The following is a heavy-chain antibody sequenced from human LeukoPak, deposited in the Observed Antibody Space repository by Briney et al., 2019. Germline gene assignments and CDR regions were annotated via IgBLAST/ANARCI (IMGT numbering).Heavy chain of an antibody. Sequence: GGSLRLSCAASGFTFSKYWMLWVRQAPGKGLESASRINTDGTVTTYADSVKGRCTVSRDNADNTMFLQMNSVRDEDTAVHYCATKQWLAPPPDSWGQGTPVTVSS. CDR1: GFTFSKYW. CDR3: ATKQWLAPPPDS. CDR2: INTDGTVT. J-gene: IGHJ4*02. D-gene: IGHD6-19*01. V-gene: IGHV3-74*01.